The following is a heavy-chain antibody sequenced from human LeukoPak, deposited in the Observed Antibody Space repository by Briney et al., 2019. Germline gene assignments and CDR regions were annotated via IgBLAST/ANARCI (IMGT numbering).Heavy chain of an antibody. CDR1: GFTFSSYT. V-gene: IGHV3-21*01. Sequence: PGGSLRLSCAASGFTFSSYTMNWVRQAPGKGLEWVSSISSSSYIYYADSVKGRFTVSRDNAKNSLYLQMNSLRAEDTAIYYCARAVWDSSGYYYDYWGQGTLVTVSS. CDR3: ARAVWDSSGYYYDY. D-gene: IGHD3-22*01. CDR2: ISSSSYI. J-gene: IGHJ4*02.